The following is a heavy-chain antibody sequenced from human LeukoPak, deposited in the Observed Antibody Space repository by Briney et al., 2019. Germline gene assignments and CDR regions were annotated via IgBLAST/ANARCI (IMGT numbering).Heavy chain of an antibody. V-gene: IGHV3-23*01. CDR1: GFTFSSYA. Sequence: GGPLRLSCAASGFTFSSYAMSWVRQAPGKGLEWVSAISGSGGSTYYADSVKGRFTISRDNSKNTLYLQMNSLRAEDTAVYYCAKDEGYDFWSGSNWFDPWGQGTLVTVSS. CDR2: ISGSGGST. D-gene: IGHD3-3*01. CDR3: AKDEGYDFWSGSNWFDP. J-gene: IGHJ5*02.